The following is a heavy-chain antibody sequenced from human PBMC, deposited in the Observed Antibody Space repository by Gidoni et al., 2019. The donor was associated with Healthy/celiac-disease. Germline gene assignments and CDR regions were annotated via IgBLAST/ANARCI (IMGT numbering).Heavy chain of an antibody. CDR2: INPGNGNT. CDR3: ARDGDSSGWYYYYYGMDV. Sequence: QVQLVQSGAEVKKPGASVQVSCKASGYTSPSYAMHWVRQAPGQRLEWMGWINPGNGNTKYSQKFQGRVTITRDTSASTADMELSSLRSEDTAVYYCARDGDSSGWYYYYYGMDVWGQGTTVTVSS. V-gene: IGHV1-3*01. J-gene: IGHJ6*02. D-gene: IGHD6-19*01. CDR1: GYTSPSYA.